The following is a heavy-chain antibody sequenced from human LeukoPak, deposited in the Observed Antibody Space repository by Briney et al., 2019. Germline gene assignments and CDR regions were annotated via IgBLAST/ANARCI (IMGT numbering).Heavy chain of an antibody. V-gene: IGHV1-46*01. CDR3: ARDEIAAAYGTNWFDP. J-gene: IGHJ5*02. CDR2: INPSGGRT. Sequence: ASVKVSCKASGYTFTSYYMHWVRQAPGQGLEWMGIINPSGGRTSYAQKFQGRVNMTSDTSTSTVYMELSSLRSEDTAVYYCARDEIAAAYGTNWFDPWGQGTLVTVSS. CDR1: GYTFTSYY. D-gene: IGHD6-13*01.